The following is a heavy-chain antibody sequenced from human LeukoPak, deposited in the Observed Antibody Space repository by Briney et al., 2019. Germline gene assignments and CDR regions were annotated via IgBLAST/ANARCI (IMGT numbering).Heavy chain of an antibody. J-gene: IGHJ4*02. CDR1: GFTFSSYG. Sequence: GRSLRLSCAASGFTFSSYGMHWVRQAPGKGLEWVAVIWYDGSNKYYADSVKGRFTISRDNTKNSLYLQMNSLRAEDTAVYYCARDSAEDYASGDYWGQGTLVTVSS. CDR3: ARDSAEDYASGDY. CDR2: IWYDGSNK. D-gene: IGHD4-17*01. V-gene: IGHV3-33*01.